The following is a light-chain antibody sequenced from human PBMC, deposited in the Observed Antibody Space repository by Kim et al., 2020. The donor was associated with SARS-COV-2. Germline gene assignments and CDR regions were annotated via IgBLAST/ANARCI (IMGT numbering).Light chain of an antibody. CDR1: SSNIGVNY. V-gene: IGLV1-47*02. CDR3: AAWDDSLSGAV. Sequence: QSVLTQPPSASGTPGQRVTISCSGSSSNIGVNYVYWYQQLPGAAPKLVIHSNNQRPSGVPDRFSGSESGTSASLAISGLQSEDEADYYCAAWDDSLSGAVFGGGTQLTVL. J-gene: IGLJ3*02. CDR2: SNN.